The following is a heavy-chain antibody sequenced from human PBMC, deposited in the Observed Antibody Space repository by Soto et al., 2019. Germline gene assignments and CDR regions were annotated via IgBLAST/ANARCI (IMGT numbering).Heavy chain of an antibody. CDR2: IYYSGST. V-gene: IGHV4-30-4*01. J-gene: IGHJ4*02. D-gene: IGHD1-26*01. CDR1: GGSISSGDYY. CDR3: ARGEAEWEPHPRFDY. Sequence: PSETLSLTCTVSGGSISSGDYYWSWIRQPPGKGLEWIGYIYYSGSTYYNPSLKSRVTVSVDTSKNQFSLKLSSVTAADTAVYYCARGEAEWEPHPRFDYWGQGTLVTVSS.